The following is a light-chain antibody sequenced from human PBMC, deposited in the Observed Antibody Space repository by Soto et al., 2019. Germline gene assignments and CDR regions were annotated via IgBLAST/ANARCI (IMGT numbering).Light chain of an antibody. V-gene: IGLV1-40*01. CDR3: QSYDSSLSGPWV. J-gene: IGLJ3*02. CDR1: SSNIGAGYG. CDR2: GNT. Sequence: QSVLTQPPSVSGAPGQRVTISCTGSSSNIGAGYGVHWYQQLPETAPKLLIYGNTNRPSGVPDRFSGSKSGTSASLAITGLQAEDEADYYCQSYDSSLSGPWVFGGGTKVTVL.